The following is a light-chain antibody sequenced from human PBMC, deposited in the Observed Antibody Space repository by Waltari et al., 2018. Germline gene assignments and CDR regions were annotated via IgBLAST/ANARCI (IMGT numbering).Light chain of an antibody. CDR2: AAT. J-gene: IGKJ1*01. V-gene: IGKV1-17*03. CDR1: QPISTY. Sequence: DIHMTQSPSAMSASVGDRVTISCRASQPISTYLAWFQQKPGKVPQRLVYAATSLQSGVPSRFTGSGSGTEFNLTINGLQPEDFATYFCAQQSSFPRTFGQGT. CDR3: AQQSSFPRT.